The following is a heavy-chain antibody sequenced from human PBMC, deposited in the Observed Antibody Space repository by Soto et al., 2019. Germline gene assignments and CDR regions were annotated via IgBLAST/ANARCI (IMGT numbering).Heavy chain of an antibody. CDR2: ISGKTAKT. J-gene: IGHJ6*02. D-gene: IGHD2-2*01. CDR1: GYTFTSYG. V-gene: IGHV1-18*04. CDR3: ARVPREIILVGMDV. Sequence: QVQLVQSGAEVKKPGASVKVSCKASGYTFTSYGISWVRQAPGQGLEWMGWISGKTAKTNYAQNLQGRVTITTGTSTSTAYMELRSLRSDDTAVYYCARVPREIILVGMDVWGQGTTVTVSS.